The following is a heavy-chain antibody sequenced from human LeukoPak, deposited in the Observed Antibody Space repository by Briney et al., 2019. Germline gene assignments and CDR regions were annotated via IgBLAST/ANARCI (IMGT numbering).Heavy chain of an antibody. CDR3: ARVTVALRRITALDS. J-gene: IGHJ4*02. V-gene: IGHV3-7*01. CDR1: GFIFSNYW. D-gene: IGHD1-14*01. CDR2: IEQDGSEK. Sequence: GGSLRLSCAASGFIFSNYWMSWVRQVPGKGLEWVANIEQDGSEKYLVDSVKGRFTISRDNPKNSLYLQMNSLRVEDTAIYYCARVTVALRRITALDSWGQGTLVTVSS.